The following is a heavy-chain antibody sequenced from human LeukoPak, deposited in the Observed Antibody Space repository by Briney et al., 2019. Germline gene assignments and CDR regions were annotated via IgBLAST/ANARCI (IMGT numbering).Heavy chain of an antibody. V-gene: IGHV3-21*01. CDR2: ITTTSSYI. Sequence: GGSLRLSCAASGFTFSSYTMNWVRQAPGKGLEWVSSITTTSSYIYYADSVKGRFTISRDNAKSSLFLQMSSLRAEDTGVYYCASDSSSSPAYYHYYMDAWGKGTTVTVSS. J-gene: IGHJ6*03. D-gene: IGHD6-13*01. CDR1: GFTFSSYT. CDR3: ASDSSSSPAYYHYYMDA.